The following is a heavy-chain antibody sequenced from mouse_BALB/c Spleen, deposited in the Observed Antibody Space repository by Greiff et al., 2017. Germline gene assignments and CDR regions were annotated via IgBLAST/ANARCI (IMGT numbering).Heavy chain of an antibody. V-gene: IGHV2-4-1*01. D-gene: IGHD1-1*01. CDR1: GFSLTSYG. CDR2: IWSGGST. J-gene: IGHJ4*01. Sequence: QVQLKQSGPGLVQPSQSLSITCTVSGFSLTSYGVHWVRQSPGKGLEWLGVIWSGGSTDYNAAFISRLSISKDNSKSQVFFKMNSLQADDTAIYYCASPSTVVGRGYAMDYWGQGTSVTVSS. CDR3: ASPSTVVGRGYAMDY.